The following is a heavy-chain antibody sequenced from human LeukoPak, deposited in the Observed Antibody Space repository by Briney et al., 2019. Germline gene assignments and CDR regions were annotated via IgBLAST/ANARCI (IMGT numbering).Heavy chain of an antibody. J-gene: IGHJ4*02. CDR2: INGGGVST. CDR1: GFTFSGYW. D-gene: IGHD5-18*01. Sequence: GGSLRLSCAASGFTFSGYWMHWVRQAPGKGLVWVSRINGGGVSTNYADPVEGRFTVSRDNAKNTLYLQMDSLRAEDTAVYYCARGSDGCGNFDYWGQGTLVTVSS. CDR3: ARGSDGCGNFDY. V-gene: IGHV3-74*01.